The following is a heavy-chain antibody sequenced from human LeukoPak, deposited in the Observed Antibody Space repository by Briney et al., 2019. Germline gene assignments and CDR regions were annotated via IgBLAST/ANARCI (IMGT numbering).Heavy chain of an antibody. V-gene: IGHV3-23*01. CDR3: AKDLTSYYYGSSLSY. D-gene: IGHD3-10*01. CDR2: ISGSGCNT. Sequence: PGGSLRLSCAASGFTFSSYAISWVRQAPGKGLEWVSAISGSGCNTYYADSVKGRFTISRDNSKNTLYLQMNGLRAEDTAVYYCAKDLTSYYYGSSLSYWGQGTLVTVSS. J-gene: IGHJ4*02. CDR1: GFTFSSYA.